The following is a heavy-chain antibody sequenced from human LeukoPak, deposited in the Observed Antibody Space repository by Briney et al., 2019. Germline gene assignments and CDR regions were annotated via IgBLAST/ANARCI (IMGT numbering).Heavy chain of an antibody. CDR1: GFTFSSYS. D-gene: IGHD2-2*01. V-gene: IGHV3-48*01. J-gene: IGHJ4*02. CDR2: ISSSSSTI. CDR3: ARDLCSSTSCFFDY. Sequence: GGSLRLSCAASGFTFSSYSMNWVRQAPGKGLEWVSYISSSSSTIYYADSVKGRFTISRDNAKNSQYLQMNSLRAEDTAVYYCARDLCSSTSCFFDYWGQGTLVTVSS.